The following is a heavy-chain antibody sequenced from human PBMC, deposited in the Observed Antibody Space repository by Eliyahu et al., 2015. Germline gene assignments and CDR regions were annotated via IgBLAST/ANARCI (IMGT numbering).Heavy chain of an antibody. D-gene: IGHD3-3*01. J-gene: IGHJ4*02. CDR1: GGTFSXYA. Sequence: QVQLVQSGAEVKKPGSSVXVSCKASGGTFSXYAIRWVRQAPGQGLEWMGGIIPIFGTANYAQKFQGRVTITTDESTSTAYMELSSLRSEDTAVYYCARTPTPTSTIFGVVITPYFDYWGQGTLVTVSS. CDR3: ARTPTPTSTIFGVVITPYFDY. CDR2: IIPIFGTA. V-gene: IGHV1-69*05.